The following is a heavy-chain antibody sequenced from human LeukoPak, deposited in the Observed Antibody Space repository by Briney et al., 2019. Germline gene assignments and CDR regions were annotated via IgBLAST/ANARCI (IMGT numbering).Heavy chain of an antibody. V-gene: IGHV4-39*01. J-gene: IGHJ5*02. Sequence: SETLSLTCTVSGGSISSSSYYWGWIRQPPGKGLEWIGSIYYSGSTYYNPSLKSRVTISVDTSKNQFSLKLSSVTAADTAVYYCARQRTGTTSRWFDPWGQGTLVTVSS. D-gene: IGHD1-7*01. CDR3: ARQRTGTTSRWFDP. CDR2: IYYSGST. CDR1: GGSISSSSYY.